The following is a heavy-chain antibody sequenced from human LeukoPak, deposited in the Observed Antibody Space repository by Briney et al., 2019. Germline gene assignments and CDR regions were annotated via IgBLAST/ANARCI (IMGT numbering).Heavy chain of an antibody. J-gene: IGHJ3*01. CDR1: GFTFSSYS. Sequence: GGSLILSCAASGFTFSSYSMNWVRQTPGKGLEWVSYISSGSYAIFYTDSVKGRFTISRDNAKSSLFLQMNSLRDQDTAVYYCARSLRGKTFDAFDVWGQGTKVTVSS. V-gene: IGHV3-48*02. CDR3: ARSLRGKTFDAFDV. CDR2: ISSGSYAI. D-gene: IGHD3-10*01.